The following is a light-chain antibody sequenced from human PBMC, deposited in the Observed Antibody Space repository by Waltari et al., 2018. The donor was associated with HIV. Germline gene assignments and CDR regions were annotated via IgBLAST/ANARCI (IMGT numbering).Light chain of an antibody. J-gene: IGLJ1*01. CDR2: EVS. CDR3: SSYAGSNNV. Sequence: QSALTQPPSASGSPGQSVTISCTGTSSDVGGSNYVSCYQQHPGKAPKLMIYEVSKRPSGVPDRFFGSKSGNTASLTVSGLQAEDEADYYCSSYAGSNNVFGTGTKVTVL. CDR1: SSDVGGSNY. V-gene: IGLV2-8*01.